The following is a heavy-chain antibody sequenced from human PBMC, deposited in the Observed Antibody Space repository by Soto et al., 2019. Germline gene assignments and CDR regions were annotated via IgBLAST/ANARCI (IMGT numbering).Heavy chain of an antibody. Sequence: EVQLVESGGGLVLPGGSLRLSCEASGFTFSNSWMTWVRQAPGRGLEWVDNVNLDGSRKYYVDSVKGRFTISRDNAKNSLYLQMDSLRAEDTALYYCARGGSSMGDWGQGTLVTVSS. CDR2: VNLDGSRK. V-gene: IGHV3-7*05. CDR3: ARGGSSMGD. D-gene: IGHD3-10*01. CDR1: GFTFSNSW. J-gene: IGHJ4*02.